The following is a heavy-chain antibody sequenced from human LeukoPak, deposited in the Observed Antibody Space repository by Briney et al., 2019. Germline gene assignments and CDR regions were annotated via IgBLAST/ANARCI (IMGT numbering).Heavy chain of an antibody. CDR1: GFTFSSYG. J-gene: IGHJ4*02. CDR2: IWYDGSNK. CDR3: AKEGSSWSSSDFDY. Sequence: GGSLRLXCAASGFTFSSYGMHWVRQAPGKGLEWVAVIWYDGSNKYHADSVKGRFTISRDNSKNTLYLQMNSLRAEDTAVYYCAKEGSSWSSSDFDYWGQGTLVTVSS. D-gene: IGHD6-13*01. V-gene: IGHV3-33*06.